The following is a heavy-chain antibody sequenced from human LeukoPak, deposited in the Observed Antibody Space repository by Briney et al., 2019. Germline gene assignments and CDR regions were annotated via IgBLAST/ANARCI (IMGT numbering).Heavy chain of an antibody. CDR1: GFTFSSYA. CDR2: ISYDGSNK. Sequence: PGRSLRLSCAASGFTFSSYAMHWVRQAPGKGLEWVAVISYDGSNKYYADSVKGRFTISRDNSKNTLYLQMNSLRAEDTAVYYCLTGLLPFDYWGQGTLVTVSS. V-gene: IGHV3-30*04. D-gene: IGHD3-22*01. J-gene: IGHJ4*02. CDR3: LTGLLPFDY.